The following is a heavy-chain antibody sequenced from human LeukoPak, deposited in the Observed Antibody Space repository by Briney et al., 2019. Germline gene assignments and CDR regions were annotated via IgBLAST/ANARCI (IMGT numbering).Heavy chain of an antibody. CDR3: ARVLARYGNLDY. J-gene: IGHJ4*02. V-gene: IGHV1-2*02. D-gene: IGHD1-14*01. CDR2: INPNSGGT. Sequence: ASVKVSCKASGYTFTGYYMHWVRQAPGQELEWMGWINPNSGGTNYTQKFQGRVTMTRDTSISTAYLELNRLTSDDTAVYYCARVLARYGNLDYWGQGILVTVSS. CDR1: GYTFTGYY.